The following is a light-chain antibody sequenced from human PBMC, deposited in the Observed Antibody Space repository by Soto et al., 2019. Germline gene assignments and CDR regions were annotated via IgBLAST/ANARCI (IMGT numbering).Light chain of an antibody. CDR2: KAS. Sequence: EIQMTQSPSTLSGSVGDRVTITCRASQTISSWLAWYQQKQGKAPKLLIYKASTLKSGVPSRFRGSGSGTEFTLTISSLQPDDFETYYCQHYNSYSVAFGQGTKVDIK. V-gene: IGKV1-5*03. CDR3: QHYNSYSVA. J-gene: IGKJ1*01. CDR1: QTISSW.